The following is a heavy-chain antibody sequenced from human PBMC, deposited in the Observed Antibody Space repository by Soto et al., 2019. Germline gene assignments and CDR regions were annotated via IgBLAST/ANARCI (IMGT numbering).Heavy chain of an antibody. CDR1: GGSVGIGAYY. CDR3: ARHDYYHRTFDI. Sequence: SETLSLTCRVSGGSVGIGAYYWSWIRQPPGKGLEWIGYTLYSGSPNYNPSLQSLQSRVTISVDTSRNQFSLRLTSVTAADTALYYCARHDYYHRTFDIWGQGTLVTVSS. V-gene: IGHV4-61*08. CDR2: TLYSGSP. D-gene: IGHD3-9*01. J-gene: IGHJ3*02.